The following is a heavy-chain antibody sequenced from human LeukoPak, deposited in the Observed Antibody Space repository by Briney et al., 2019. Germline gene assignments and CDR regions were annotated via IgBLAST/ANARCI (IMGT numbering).Heavy chain of an antibody. CDR1: GYTFTSYY. CDR2: INPSGGST. V-gene: IGHV1-46*01. CDR3: ARGLTSYSGSYFEDDY. D-gene: IGHD1-26*01. J-gene: IGHJ4*02. Sequence: ASVKVSCKASGYTFTSYYMHWVRQAPGQGLEWMGIINPSGGSTSYAQKFQGRVTMTRDMSTSTVYMELSSLRSEDTAVYYCARGLTSYSGSYFEDDYWGQGTLVTVSS.